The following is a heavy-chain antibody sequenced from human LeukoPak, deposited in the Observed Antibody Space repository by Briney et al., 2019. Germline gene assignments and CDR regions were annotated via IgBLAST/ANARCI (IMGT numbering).Heavy chain of an antibody. CDR3: ARALITMIRGVIDY. Sequence: GGSPRLSCAASGFTFTRYAMHWVRQAPGKGLEWVAVISSDGTDKYYADSVKGRFTISRDSAKNTLYLQMNSLRAEDTAVYYCARALITMIRGVIDYWGQGTLVTVSS. V-gene: IGHV3-30-3*01. D-gene: IGHD3-10*01. CDR1: GFTFTRYA. J-gene: IGHJ4*02. CDR2: ISSDGTDK.